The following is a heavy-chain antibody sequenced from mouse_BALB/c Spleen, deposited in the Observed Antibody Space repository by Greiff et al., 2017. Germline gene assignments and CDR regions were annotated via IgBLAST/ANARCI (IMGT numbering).Heavy chain of an antibody. CDR3: ARGYDYDRDMIMDY. CDR2: IYPGSGST. V-gene: IGHV1-55*01. CDR1: GYNFTSYW. Sequence: QVQLQQPGAELVKPGTSVKLSCKASGYNFTSYWINWVKLRPGQGLEWIGDIYPGSGSTNYNEKFKSKATLTVDTSSSTAYMQLSSLASEDSALYYCARGYDYDRDMIMDYWGQGTSVTVSS. J-gene: IGHJ4*01. D-gene: IGHD2-4*01.